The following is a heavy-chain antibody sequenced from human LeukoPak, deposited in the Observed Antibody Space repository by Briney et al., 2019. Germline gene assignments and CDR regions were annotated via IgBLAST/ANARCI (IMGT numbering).Heavy chain of an antibody. J-gene: IGHJ4*02. CDR3: ARNFSPDFDY. V-gene: IGHV4-4*07. CDR1: GGSISNYY. D-gene: IGHD1-14*01. CDR2: IYTSGGT. Sequence: SETLSLTCTVSGGSISNYYWTWIRQPAGKGLEWIGRIYTSGGTNYNPSLKSRVTMSVDTSKNQFSLKLSSVTAADTAMYYCARNFSPDFDYWGQGTLVTVSS.